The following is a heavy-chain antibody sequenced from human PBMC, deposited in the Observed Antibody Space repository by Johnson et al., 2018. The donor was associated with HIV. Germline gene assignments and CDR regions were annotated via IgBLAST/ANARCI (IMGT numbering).Heavy chain of an antibody. J-gene: IGHJ3*02. V-gene: IGHV3-11*04. CDR1: GFIFSDYY. D-gene: IGHD2-21*02. CDR3: ARSPQIVVVTSVHDAFDI. CDR2: ISSSGSTI. Sequence: QVQLVESGGGLVKPGGSLRLSCAASGFIFSDYYMTWFRQAPGKGLEWVSYISSSGSTIYYADSVKGRFTISRDNAKNSLYLQMNSLRAEDTAVYFCARSPQIVVVTSVHDAFDIWGQGTRVIVSS.